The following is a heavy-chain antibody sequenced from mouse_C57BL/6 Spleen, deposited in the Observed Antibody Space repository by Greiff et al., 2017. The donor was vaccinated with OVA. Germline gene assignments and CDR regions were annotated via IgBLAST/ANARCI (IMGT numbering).Heavy chain of an antibody. J-gene: IGHJ4*01. Sequence: EVKLMESGEGLVKPGGSLKLSCAASGFTFSSYAMSWVRQTPEKRLEWVAYISSGGDYIYYADTVKGRFTISRDNARNTLYLQMSSLKSEDTAMYYCTRDQKYDAAHYYDMDYWGQGTSVTVSS. D-gene: IGHD2-14*01. CDR2: ISSGGDYI. CDR3: TRDQKYDAAHYYDMDY. CDR1: GFTFSSYA. V-gene: IGHV5-9-1*02.